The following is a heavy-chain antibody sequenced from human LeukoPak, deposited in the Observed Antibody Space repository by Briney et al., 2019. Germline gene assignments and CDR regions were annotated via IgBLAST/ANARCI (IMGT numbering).Heavy chain of an antibody. Sequence: SSETLSLTCAVYVGSFSGYYWSWIRQPPGKGLEWIGEINHSGSTNYNSSLKSRVTISVDTSKNQFSLKLSSVTAADTAVYYCARGYYGSGSHCCHMDVWGKGTTITVS. CDR1: VGSFSGYY. D-gene: IGHD3-10*01. V-gene: IGHV4-34*01. CDR3: ARGYYGSGSHCCHMDV. CDR2: INHSGST. J-gene: IGHJ6*03.